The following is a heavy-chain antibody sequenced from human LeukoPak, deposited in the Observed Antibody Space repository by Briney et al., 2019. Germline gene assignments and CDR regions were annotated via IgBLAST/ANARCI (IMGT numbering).Heavy chain of an antibody. CDR3: AKNGDRGAYCSGGSCYPYYYYYIDV. Sequence: GGSLRLSCAASGFTFSSYGMSWVSQAPGKGLEWVSAISATGGTTYYADSVKGRFTISRDNSKNTLYLQMNSLRAEDTAIYYCAKNGDRGAYCSGGSCYPYYYYYIDVWGKGTTVTISS. D-gene: IGHD2-15*01. CDR2: ISATGGTT. CDR1: GFTFSSYG. J-gene: IGHJ6*03. V-gene: IGHV3-23*01.